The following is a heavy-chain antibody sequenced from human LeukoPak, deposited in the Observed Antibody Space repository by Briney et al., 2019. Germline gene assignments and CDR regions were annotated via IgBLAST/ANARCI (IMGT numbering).Heavy chain of an antibody. Sequence: SETLSLTCTVSGGSISSSNYYWGWFRRPPGKGLEWIGSIYYSGSTYYTPSLKSRATISVDTSKNQFSLKLSSVTAADTAVYYCARPDSGTYVARAFDIWGQGTLVSVSS. J-gene: IGHJ3*02. CDR2: IYYSGST. D-gene: IGHD1-26*01. V-gene: IGHV4-39*01. CDR1: GGSISSSNYY. CDR3: ARPDSGTYVARAFDI.